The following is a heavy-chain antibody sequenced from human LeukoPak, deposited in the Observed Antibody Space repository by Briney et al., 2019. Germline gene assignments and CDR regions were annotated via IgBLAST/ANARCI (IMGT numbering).Heavy chain of an antibody. CDR1: GGSICSSSYY. J-gene: IGHJ5*02. Sequence: WETLSLTRTVSGGSICSSSYYLGWVRQPPGKGLEWIGTMYYSENIYYNPSLKSRVTMSIDMSKNQFSLMLSSVTAGDTAVYYCARHLCNYLDWFDPWGQGALVTVSS. V-gene: IGHV4-39*01. CDR2: MYYSENI. CDR3: ARHLCNYLDWFDP. D-gene: IGHD4-11*01.